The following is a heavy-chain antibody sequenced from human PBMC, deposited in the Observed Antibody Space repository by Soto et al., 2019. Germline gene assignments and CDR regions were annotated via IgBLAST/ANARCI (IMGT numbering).Heavy chain of an antibody. CDR2: MNPNSGNT. J-gene: IGHJ6*02. CDR1: GYTFTSYD. D-gene: IGHD2-8*01. V-gene: IGHV1-8*01. Sequence: QVQLVQSGAEVKKPGASVKVSCKASGYTFTSYDINWVRQATGQGLEWMGWMNPNSGNTGYAQKFQGRVTMTRNNSISTAYMGLSSLRSEDTAVYYCASRCTSYYGMDVWGQGTTVTVSS. CDR3: ASRCTSYYGMDV.